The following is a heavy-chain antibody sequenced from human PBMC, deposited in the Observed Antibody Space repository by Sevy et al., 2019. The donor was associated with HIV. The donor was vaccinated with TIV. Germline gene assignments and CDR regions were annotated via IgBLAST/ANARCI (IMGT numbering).Heavy chain of an antibody. CDR2: IYSGGST. Sequence: GGCLRLSCAASGFTVSSNYMSWVRQAPGKGLEWVSVIYSGGSTYYADSVKGRFTISRDNSKNTLYLQMNSLRAEDTAVYYCARVGGGDAFDIWGQGTMVTVSS. CDR1: GFTVSSNY. V-gene: IGHV3-53*01. J-gene: IGHJ3*02. CDR3: ARVGGGDAFDI. D-gene: IGHD2-15*01.